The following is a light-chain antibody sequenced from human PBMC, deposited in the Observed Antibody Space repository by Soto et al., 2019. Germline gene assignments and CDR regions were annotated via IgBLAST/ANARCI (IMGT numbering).Light chain of an antibody. V-gene: IGLV2-14*01. CDR3: SSYTSNSNLV. Sequence: QSALTQPASVSGSPGQSITISCTGTSSDVGGYNYVSWYQQHPGKAPKLMIYAVNGRPSGLSNRFSGSKSGNTASLTISGLQAEDEADYYCSSYTSNSNLVFGTGTKVTVL. CDR1: SSDVGGYNY. CDR2: AVN. J-gene: IGLJ1*01.